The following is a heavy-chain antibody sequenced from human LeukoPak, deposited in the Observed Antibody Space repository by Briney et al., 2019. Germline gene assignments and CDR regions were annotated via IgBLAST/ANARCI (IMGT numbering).Heavy chain of an antibody. J-gene: IGHJ4*02. CDR3: ATRYSSSWQNFDY. CDR2: IIPIFGTA. CDR1: GGTFSSYA. V-gene: IGHV1-69*05. Sequence: ASVKVSCKASGGTFSSYAISWVRQAPGQGLEWMGRIIPIFGTANYAQKFQGRVTIPTDESTSTAYMELSSLRSEDTAVYYCATRYSSSWQNFDYWGQGTLVTVSS. D-gene: IGHD6-13*01.